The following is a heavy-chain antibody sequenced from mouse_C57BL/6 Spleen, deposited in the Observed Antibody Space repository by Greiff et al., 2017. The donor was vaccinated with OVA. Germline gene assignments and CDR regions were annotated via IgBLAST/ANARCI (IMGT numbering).Heavy chain of an antibody. CDR2: INPYNGGT. Sequence: VQLQQSGPVLVKPGASVKMSCKASGYTFTDYYMNWVKQSHGKSLEWIGVINPYNGGTSYNQKFKGKATLTVDKSSSTAYMELNSLTSEDSAVYYCARKVTTVVATRAMDYWGQGTSGTVSS. J-gene: IGHJ4*01. V-gene: IGHV1-19*01. CDR3: ARKVTTVVATRAMDY. D-gene: IGHD1-1*01. CDR1: GYTFTDYY.